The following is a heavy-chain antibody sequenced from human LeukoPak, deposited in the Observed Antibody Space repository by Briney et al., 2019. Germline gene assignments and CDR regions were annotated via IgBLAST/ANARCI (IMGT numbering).Heavy chain of an antibody. CDR1: ADSISSGGYS. D-gene: IGHD3-22*01. J-gene: IGHJ3*02. CDR2: IDYSGST. V-gene: IGHV4-30-4*07. Sequence: SETLSLTCAVSADSISSGGYSWSWIRQPPGKGLEWIGYIDYSGSTYYNPSLKSRVTISEDMSKNRFSLKLSSVTAADTAVYYCARETTYYYDSSGSPDAFDIWGQGTMVTVSS. CDR3: ARETTYYYDSSGSPDAFDI.